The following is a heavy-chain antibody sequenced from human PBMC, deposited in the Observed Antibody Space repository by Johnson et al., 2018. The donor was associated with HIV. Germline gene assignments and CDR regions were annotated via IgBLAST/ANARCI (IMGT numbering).Heavy chain of an antibody. CDR1: GFTFDDYG. Sequence: EVQLVESGGGVVRPGGSLRLSCAASGFTFDDYGISWVRHAPGKGLEWVGRIKSETDDGTTHYFAPVKGRFIISRDDSKNTLYLHMKSLKTEDTAVYFCTTLPPTWRAFHIWGQGTMVTVSS. V-gene: IGHV3-15*06. CDR2: IKSETDDGTT. J-gene: IGHJ3*02. D-gene: IGHD4-11*01. CDR3: TTLPPTWRAFHI.